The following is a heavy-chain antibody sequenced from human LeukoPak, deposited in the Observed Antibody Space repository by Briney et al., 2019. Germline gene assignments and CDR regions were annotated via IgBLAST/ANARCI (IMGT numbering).Heavy chain of an antibody. V-gene: IGHV3-30*04. Sequence: GGSLRLSCAASGFTFSSYAMHWVRQAPGKGLEWVAVISYDGSNKYYADSVKGRFTISRDNSKNTLYLQMNSLRAEDTAVYYCAKDVSSSSDYYQYYYMDVWGKGTTVTVSS. CDR1: GFTFSSYA. CDR3: AKDVSSSSDYYQYYYMDV. J-gene: IGHJ6*03. D-gene: IGHD6-6*01. CDR2: ISYDGSNK.